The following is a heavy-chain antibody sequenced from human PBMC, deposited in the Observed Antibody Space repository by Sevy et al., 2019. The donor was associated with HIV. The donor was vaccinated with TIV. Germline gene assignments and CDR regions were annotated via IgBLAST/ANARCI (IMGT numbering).Heavy chain of an antibody. J-gene: IGHJ1*01. CDR1: GGSISSSSYY. Sequence: SETLSLTCTVSGGSISSSSYYWGWIRQPPGKGLEWIGSMYYSGSTYYNPSLKSRVTISVDTSKNQFSLKLSSVTAADTAVDYCARAGDYYDSSGYKSDPEYFQHWGQGTLVTVSS. CDR2: MYYSGST. V-gene: IGHV4-39*01. D-gene: IGHD3-22*01. CDR3: ARAGDYYDSSGYKSDPEYFQH.